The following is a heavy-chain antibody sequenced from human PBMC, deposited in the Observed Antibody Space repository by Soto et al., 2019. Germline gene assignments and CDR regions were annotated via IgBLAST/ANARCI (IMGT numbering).Heavy chain of an antibody. D-gene: IGHD3-16*01. CDR2: LYYSGAT. J-gene: IGHJ4*02. CDR3: ARQAAYDSVWGNSDGNDY. V-gene: IGHV4-39*01. CDR1: GGSISSIRYY. Sequence: SETLSLTCTVAGGSISSIRYYWDWIRQPPEKGLEWIGSLYYSGATYYNPSLQSRVTISVDTSKNQFSLHLSSVTAADTAVYYCARQAAYDSVWGNSDGNDYWGQGTLVTVS.